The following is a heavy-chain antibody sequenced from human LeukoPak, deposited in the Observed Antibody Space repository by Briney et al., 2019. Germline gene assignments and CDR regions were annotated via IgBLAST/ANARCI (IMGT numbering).Heavy chain of an antibody. Sequence: PGXXLRLSCAASGFTFSSYWMSWVRQAPGKGLEWVANIKEDGSEKYYVDSVKGRFTISRDNAKNSLYLQMNSLRAEDTAVYYCARADYYGSGSYYWKWGQGTLVTVSS. V-gene: IGHV3-7*01. J-gene: IGHJ4*02. D-gene: IGHD3-10*01. CDR3: ARADYYGSGSYYWK. CDR2: IKEDGSEK. CDR1: GFTFSSYW.